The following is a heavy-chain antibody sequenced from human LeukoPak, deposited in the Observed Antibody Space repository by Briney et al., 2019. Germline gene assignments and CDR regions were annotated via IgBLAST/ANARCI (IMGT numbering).Heavy chain of an antibody. CDR2: IYYSGST. V-gene: IGHV4-59*01. J-gene: IGHJ4*02. CDR1: GGSISSYY. Sequence: SKTLSLTCTVSGGSISSYYWSWIRQPPGKGLEWIGYIYYSGSTNYNPSLKSRVTISVDTSKNQFSLKLSSVTAADTAVYYCARVRVLTTVTPSYYFDYWGQGTLVTVSS. CDR3: ARVRVLTTVTPSYYFDY. D-gene: IGHD4-17*01.